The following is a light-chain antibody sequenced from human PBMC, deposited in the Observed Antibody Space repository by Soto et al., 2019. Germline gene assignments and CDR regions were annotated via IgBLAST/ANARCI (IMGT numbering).Light chain of an antibody. J-gene: IGLJ3*02. V-gene: IGLV2-8*01. Sequence: QSALTQPPSASGSPGQSVTISCTGTSSDVGGYNYVSWYQQYPGRAPKLMIYEVNKRPPGVPDGFSGSKSGNTASLTASRLQEEDEADYYCSSYAAGNNFYFVFGGGTKLTVL. CDR1: SSDVGGYNY. CDR2: EVN. CDR3: SSYAAGNNFYFV.